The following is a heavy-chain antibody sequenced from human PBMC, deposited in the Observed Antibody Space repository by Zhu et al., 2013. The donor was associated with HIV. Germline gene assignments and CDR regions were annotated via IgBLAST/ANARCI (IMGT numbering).Heavy chain of an antibody. CDR3: ARVAVRADGPRFNFDH. D-gene: IGHD3-16*01. V-gene: IGHV4-4*06. Sequence: PSLKSRVTMSIDTSKNRFSLKLSSVTAADTSIYYCARVAVRADGPRFNFDHWGQGTLVTVSS. J-gene: IGHJ4*02.